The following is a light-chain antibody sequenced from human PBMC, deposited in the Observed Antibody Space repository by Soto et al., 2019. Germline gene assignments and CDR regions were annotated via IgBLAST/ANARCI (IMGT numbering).Light chain of an antibody. Sequence: QSVLTQPASVSGYLGQSITISCTGTSSDVDGYNYVSWYQHHPGRAPKLLIYEVNIRPSGVSSHFSGSKSGNTASLTIAGLQAEDEADYYCSSYTDTSTFVFGTGTKLTVL. CDR1: SSDVDGYNY. CDR3: SSYTDTSTFV. J-gene: IGLJ1*01. V-gene: IGLV2-14*01. CDR2: EVN.